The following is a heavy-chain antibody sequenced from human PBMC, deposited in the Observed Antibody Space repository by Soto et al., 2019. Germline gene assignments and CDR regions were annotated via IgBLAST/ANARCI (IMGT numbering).Heavy chain of an antibody. CDR3: AKDRGVLGGVAGMLDF. Sequence: EVQLLESGGALVQPGGSLRLSCAASGFTFNSYGMSWVRHVSGKGLEWVSAVSGSGRHTYYAESVKGRFTISRDNSKNTLYLQINSLRAEDTAVYHCAKDRGVLGGVAGMLDFWGQGTLVTVSS. CDR2: VSGSGRHT. J-gene: IGHJ4*02. D-gene: IGHD6-19*01. CDR1: GFTFNSYG. V-gene: IGHV3-23*01.